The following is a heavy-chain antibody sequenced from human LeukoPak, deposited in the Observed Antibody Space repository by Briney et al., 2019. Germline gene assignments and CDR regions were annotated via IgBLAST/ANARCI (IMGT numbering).Heavy chain of an antibody. CDR1: GYNFHDFG. CDR3: ARDFRDGLNWFDP. CDR2: INPNSGGT. D-gene: IGHD5-24*01. V-gene: IGHV1-2*02. J-gene: IGHJ5*02. Sequence: GASVKVSCRASGYNFHDFGITWVRRAPGQGLEWMGWINPNSGGTNYAQKFQGRVTMTRDTSISTAYMELSRLRSDDTAVYYCARDFRDGLNWFDPWGQGTLVTVSS.